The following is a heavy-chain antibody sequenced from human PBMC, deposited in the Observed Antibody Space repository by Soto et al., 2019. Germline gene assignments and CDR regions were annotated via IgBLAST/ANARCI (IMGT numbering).Heavy chain of an antibody. Sequence: QVPLVQSGAEVKKPGSSVKVSCKASGGTFSSYAISWVRQAPGQGLEWMGGIIPIFGTANYAQKFQGRVTITADESTSTAYMELSSLRSEDTAVYYCASRGDGGYCSGGSCRYAFDIWGQGTMVTVSS. CDR2: IIPIFGTA. CDR1: GGTFSSYA. V-gene: IGHV1-69*01. CDR3: ASRGDGGYCSGGSCRYAFDI. D-gene: IGHD2-15*01. J-gene: IGHJ3*02.